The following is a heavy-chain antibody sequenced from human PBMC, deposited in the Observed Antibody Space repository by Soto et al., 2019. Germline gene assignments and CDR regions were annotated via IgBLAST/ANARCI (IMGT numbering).Heavy chain of an antibody. Sequence: SETLSLTCTVSGGSVSSGSYYWSWIRQPPGKGLEWIGYIYYSGSTNYNPSLKSRVTISVDTSKNQFSLKLNSVTAADTAVYYCARGTPPYITMIVNYYGMDVWGQGTTVTVSS. CDR1: GGSVSSGSYY. D-gene: IGHD3-22*01. CDR2: IYYSGST. J-gene: IGHJ6*02. CDR3: ARGTPPYITMIVNYYGMDV. V-gene: IGHV4-61*01.